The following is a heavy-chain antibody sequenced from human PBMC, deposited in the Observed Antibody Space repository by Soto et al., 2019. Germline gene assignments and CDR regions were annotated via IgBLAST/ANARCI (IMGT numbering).Heavy chain of an antibody. J-gene: IGHJ6*03. CDR1: GGSISSYY. CDR3: ARGPGYCSSTSCYVWYYYYYMDV. CDR2: IYYSGST. V-gene: IGHV4-59*01. Sequence: PSETLSLTCTVSGGSISSYYWSWIRQPPGKGLEWIGYIYYSGSTNYNPSLKSRVTISVDTSKNQFSLKLSSVTAADTAVYYCARGPGYCSSTSCYVWYYYYYMDVWGKGTTVTVS. D-gene: IGHD2-2*01.